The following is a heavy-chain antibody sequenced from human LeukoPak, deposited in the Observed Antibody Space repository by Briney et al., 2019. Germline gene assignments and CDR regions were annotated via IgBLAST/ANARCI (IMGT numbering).Heavy chain of an antibody. J-gene: IGHJ4*02. Sequence: PGGSLRLSCTASGFTFGDYAMSWVRQAPGKGLEWVANIKQDGSENYYVDSVRGRFTISRDNAKNSLHLQMNNLRAEDTAVYYCARDRRDGYNLLDYWGQGTLVTVSS. CDR3: ARDRRDGYNLLDY. V-gene: IGHV3-7*01. CDR1: GFTFGDYA. CDR2: IKQDGSEN. D-gene: IGHD5-24*01.